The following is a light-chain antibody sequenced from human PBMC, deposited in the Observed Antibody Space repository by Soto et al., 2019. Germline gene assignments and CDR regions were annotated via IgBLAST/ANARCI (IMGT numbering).Light chain of an antibody. Sequence: IELTQSPGTLSLSPGERATLSCRASQSVTSGYLAWYQQQPNQAPRLLIYGASYRATDLPDRFSGGGSGTDFTLTISRLEPEVFAVYYCQHYSSSPPAITFGQGTRLEIK. CDR1: QSVTSGY. V-gene: IGKV3-20*01. CDR3: QHYSSSPPAIT. CDR2: GAS. J-gene: IGKJ5*01.